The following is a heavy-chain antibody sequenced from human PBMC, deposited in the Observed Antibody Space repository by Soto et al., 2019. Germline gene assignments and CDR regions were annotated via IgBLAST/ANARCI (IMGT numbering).Heavy chain of an antibody. Sequence: GGSLRLSCAASGFTFSRYGMNWVRQAPGKGLEWVSSISSSTSYVYYADSVQGRFSVSRDNAKKILYLEMYALRTEDTAVYYCARDPSEGRVGNWFESWGQGTLVTVSS. CDR2: ISSSTSYV. CDR1: GFTFSRYG. J-gene: IGHJ5*01. V-gene: IGHV3-21*01. D-gene: IGHD2-2*01. CDR3: ARDPSEGRVGNWFES.